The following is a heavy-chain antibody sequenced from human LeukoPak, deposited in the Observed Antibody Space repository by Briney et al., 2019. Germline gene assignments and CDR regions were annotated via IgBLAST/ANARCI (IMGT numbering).Heavy chain of an antibody. CDR1: GFTFSSYG. J-gene: IGHJ4*02. Sequence: GGSLRLSCAASGFTFSSYGMHWVRQAPGKGLEWVAVISYDGSNKYYADSVKGRFTISRDNSKNTLYLQMNSLRAEDTAVYYCAKDGGYSGSYYAYYFDYWGQGTLVTVSS. V-gene: IGHV3-30*18. CDR2: ISYDGSNK. D-gene: IGHD1-26*01. CDR3: AKDGGYSGSYYAYYFDY.